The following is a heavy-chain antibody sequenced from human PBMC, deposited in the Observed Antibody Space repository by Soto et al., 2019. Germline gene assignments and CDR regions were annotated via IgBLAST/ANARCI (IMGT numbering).Heavy chain of an antibody. V-gene: IGHV1-46*01. CDR1: GYTFTNSN. CDR2: ISPGGDRI. J-gene: IGHJ4*02. D-gene: IGHD4-17*01. Sequence: QVQVVQSGAEVKQPGASVRLSCRTSGYTFTNSNLHWVRQAPGQGLQWMGMISPGGDRIGYAQNFQGRLTMTTDTSTSTVNMELSSLTSEDTAMYYCARGRTVDGIFDNWGQGALVTVSS. CDR3: ARGRTVDGIFDN.